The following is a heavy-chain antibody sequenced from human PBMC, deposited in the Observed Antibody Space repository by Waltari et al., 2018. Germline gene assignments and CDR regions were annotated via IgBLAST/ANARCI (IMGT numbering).Heavy chain of an antibody. J-gene: IGHJ4*02. V-gene: IGHV4-38-2*01. Sequence: QVQLQESGPGLVTPSETLSLPCAVSGYSISRGYYWGWIRQPPGKGLEWIGSIYHSGSTYYNPSLKSRVTISVDTSKNQFSLKLSSVTAADTAVYYCARVVGATNLFDYWGQGTLVTVSS. CDR1: GYSISRGYY. CDR3: ARVVGATNLFDY. D-gene: IGHD1-26*01. CDR2: IYHSGST.